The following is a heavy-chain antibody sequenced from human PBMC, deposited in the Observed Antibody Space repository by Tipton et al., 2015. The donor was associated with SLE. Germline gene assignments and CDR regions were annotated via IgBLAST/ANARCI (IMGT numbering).Heavy chain of an antibody. V-gene: IGHV1-18*01. J-gene: IGHJ6*02. CDR3: AMRVVSLYYYGMDV. CDR1: GYTFTSYG. CDR2: ISAYSGNT. Sequence: QLVQSGAEVKKPGASVKVSCKASGYTFTSYGISWVRQAPGQGLEWMGWISAYSGNTNYAQKLQGRVTMTTDTSTSTAYMELRSLRSDDTAVYYCAMRVVSLYYYGMDVWDQGTTVTVSS. D-gene: IGHD3-3*01.